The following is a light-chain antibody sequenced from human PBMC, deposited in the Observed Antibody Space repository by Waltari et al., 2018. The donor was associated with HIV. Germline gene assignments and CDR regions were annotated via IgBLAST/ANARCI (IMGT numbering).Light chain of an antibody. CDR3: QQYGSSPLFT. CDR2: GAA. CDR1: QSVSSSY. J-gene: IGKJ3*01. V-gene: IGKV3-20*01. Sequence: EIVLTQSPGTLSLSPGERATLSCRASQSVSSSYLAWYQQKPGQAPRLLISGAASRATGSPDRFSGSGSGTDFTLTSSRLEPEDFAVYYCQQYGSSPLFTFGPGTKVDIK.